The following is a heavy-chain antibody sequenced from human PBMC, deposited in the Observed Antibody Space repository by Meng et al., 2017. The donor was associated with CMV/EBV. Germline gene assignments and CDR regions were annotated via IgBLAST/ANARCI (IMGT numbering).Heavy chain of an antibody. Sequence: SETPSLTCTVSGGSISSSSYYWGWIRQPPGKGLEWIGSIYYSGSTYYNPSLKSRVTISVDTSKNQFSLKLSSVTAADTAVYYCARPSGSGTMDYWGQGTLVTVSS. D-gene: IGHD1-26*01. J-gene: IGHJ4*02. CDR2: IYYSGST. CDR3: ARPSGSGTMDY. CDR1: GGSISSSSYY. V-gene: IGHV4-39*01.